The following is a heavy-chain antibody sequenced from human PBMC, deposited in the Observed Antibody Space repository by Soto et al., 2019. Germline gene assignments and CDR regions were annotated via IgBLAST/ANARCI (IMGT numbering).Heavy chain of an antibody. CDR1: GGSISSGDYY. CDR2: IYYSGST. Sequence: TSETLSLTCTVSGGSISSGDYYWSWIRQPPGKGLEWIGYIYYSGSTYYNPSLKSRVTISVDTSKNQFSLKLSSVTAADTAVYYCARGSVVVPAAISYWGQGTLVTVSS. D-gene: IGHD2-2*01. V-gene: IGHV4-30-4*01. CDR3: ARGSVVVPAAISY. J-gene: IGHJ4*02.